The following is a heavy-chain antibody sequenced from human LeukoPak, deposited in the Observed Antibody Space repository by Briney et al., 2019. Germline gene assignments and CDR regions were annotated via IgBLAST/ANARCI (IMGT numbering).Heavy chain of an antibody. CDR2: IYYSGST. CDR3: ARMARDSSVE. J-gene: IGHJ4*02. D-gene: IGHD3-22*01. CDR1: GGSISSSSYY. V-gene: IGHV4-39*01. Sequence: PSETLSLTCTVSGGSISSSSYYWGWIRQPPGKGLEWIGSIYYSGSTYYNPSLKSRVTISVDTSKNQFSLKLSSVTAADTAVYYCARMARDSSVEWGQGTLVTVSS.